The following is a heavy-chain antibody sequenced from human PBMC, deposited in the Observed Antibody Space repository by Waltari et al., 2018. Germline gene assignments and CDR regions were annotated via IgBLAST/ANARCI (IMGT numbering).Heavy chain of an antibody. J-gene: IGHJ4*02. D-gene: IGHD7-27*01. V-gene: IGHV3-73*01. Sequence: EVQLVESGGALVQPGGSMKLSCASSGRLISDYAIHWVRQASGKGPEWVGRIRSRFKGDATAYGESVQGRFTISRDDSKNTVYLEMNSLKTDDTAVYYCIRPFEMGIDWGQGTLVTVSS. CDR1: GRLISDYA. CDR2: IRSRFKGDAT. CDR3: IRPFEMGID.